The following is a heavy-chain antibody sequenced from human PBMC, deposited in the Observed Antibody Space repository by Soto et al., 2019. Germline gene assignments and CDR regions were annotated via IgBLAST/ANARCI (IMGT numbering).Heavy chain of an antibody. J-gene: IGHJ3*02. Sequence: GGSLRLSCAASGFTFSSYAMSWVRQAPGKGLEWVSAISGSGGSTYYADSVKGRFTISRDNSKNTLYLQMNSLSAEDTAVYYCAKSIAIAGNAFDIWGQGTMVTVSS. CDR2: ISGSGGST. CDR3: AKSIAIAGNAFDI. CDR1: GFTFSSYA. D-gene: IGHD6-13*01. V-gene: IGHV3-23*01.